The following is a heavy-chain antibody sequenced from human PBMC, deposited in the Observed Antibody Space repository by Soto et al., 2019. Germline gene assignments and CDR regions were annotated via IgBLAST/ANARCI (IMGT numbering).Heavy chain of an antibody. V-gene: IGHV5-51*01. CDR1: GYRFTSFW. CDR3: ARTIYFGSGSSLGWFDP. CDR2: IFPSDSET. Sequence: GESLKISCKVSGYRFTSFWIGWVRQMPGKGLEWMGIIFPSDSETKYSPSFQGQVTMSADMSTSTAYLQWTSLKASDTAMYFCARTIYFGSGSSLGWFDPWGQGTLVTVSS. J-gene: IGHJ5*02. D-gene: IGHD3-10*01.